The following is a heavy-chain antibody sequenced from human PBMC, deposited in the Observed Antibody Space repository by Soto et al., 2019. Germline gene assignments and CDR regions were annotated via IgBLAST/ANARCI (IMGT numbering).Heavy chain of an antibody. CDR3: AKVDIVATAPVDY. D-gene: IGHD5-12*01. CDR1: GFTFNIYA. CDR2: ISRYGDIT. J-gene: IGHJ4*02. Sequence: GGSLRLSCAASGFTFNIYAMTWVRQAPGKGLEWVSAISRYGDITYYADSVKGRFTISRDNSKNTLYLQMNSLRAEDTAVYYCAKVDIVATAPVDYWGQGTLVTVSS. V-gene: IGHV3-23*01.